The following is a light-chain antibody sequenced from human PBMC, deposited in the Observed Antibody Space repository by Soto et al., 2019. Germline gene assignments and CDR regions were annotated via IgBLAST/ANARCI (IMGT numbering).Light chain of an antibody. CDR1: QSVSSY. V-gene: IGKV3-11*01. CDR3: QQRSNWPPWT. CDR2: DAY. Sequence: EIVLTQSPATLSLSPGERATLSCRASQSVSSYLAWYQQKPGQAPRLLIYDAYNRATGIPARFSGSGSGTDFNLHISSLEPEDFAVYYCQQRSNWPPWTFGQGTKVEIK. J-gene: IGKJ1*01.